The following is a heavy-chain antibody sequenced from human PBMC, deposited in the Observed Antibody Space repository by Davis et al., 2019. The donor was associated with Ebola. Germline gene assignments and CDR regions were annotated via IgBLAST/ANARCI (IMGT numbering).Heavy chain of an antibody. V-gene: IGHV4-59*08. CDR3: ARHRGASFDY. J-gene: IGHJ4*02. D-gene: IGHD3-10*01. Sequence: GSLRLSCTVSGDSFNNYYWSWIRQPPGKGLEWIGYIHYSGSTNYSPSLKSRVTISLDTSKNQFSLKLNSVTAADTAIYYCARHRGASFDYWGQGTLVTVSS. CDR1: GDSFNNYY. CDR2: IHYSGST.